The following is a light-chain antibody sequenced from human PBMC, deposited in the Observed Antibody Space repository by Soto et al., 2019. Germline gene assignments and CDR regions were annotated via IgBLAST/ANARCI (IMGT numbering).Light chain of an antibody. J-gene: IGKJ1*01. Sequence: EIVMTQSPATLSVSPGERATLSCRASQSVSINLAWYQQKPGQAPRLLIYGASTGATGIPARFSGSGSGTECTLTISSLQSEDFAVYYCQQYNNWPWTFGQGTKVEIQ. CDR1: QSVSIN. CDR2: GAS. CDR3: QQYNNWPWT. V-gene: IGKV3-15*01.